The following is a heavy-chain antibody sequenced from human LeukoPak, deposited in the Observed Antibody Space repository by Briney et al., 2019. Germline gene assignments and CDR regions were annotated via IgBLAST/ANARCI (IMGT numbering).Heavy chain of an antibody. V-gene: IGHV3-33*01. CDR3: ARFAGSDYAGSFDL. CDR1: GFRFSTYG. CDR2: VWCDGSNS. Sequence: GTSLRLSCAGSGFRFSTYGMHWVRQAPGKGLEWLGYVWCDGSNSDYVDPVKGRFTISRDNSKNTVFLQMNSLRAEDTAVYHCARFAGSDYAGSFDLWGQGTPVTVSS. J-gene: IGHJ4*02. D-gene: IGHD3-10*01.